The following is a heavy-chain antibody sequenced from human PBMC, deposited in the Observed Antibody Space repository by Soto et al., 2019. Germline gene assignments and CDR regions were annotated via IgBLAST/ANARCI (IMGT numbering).Heavy chain of an antibody. CDR2: IDPTDSYT. D-gene: IGHD3-3*01. CDR1: GYSFTIYC. V-gene: IGHV5-10-1*01. J-gene: IGHJ6*02. CDR3: ARHGVRYYYNGIDV. Sequence: GESLKISGKGSGYSFTIYCISWVLQMPWKGLEWMGRIDPTDSYTNYSPSFQGHVTISADKSISTAYLQWSSLKASDTAMDYCARHGVRYYYNGIDVWGQGTTVTVSS.